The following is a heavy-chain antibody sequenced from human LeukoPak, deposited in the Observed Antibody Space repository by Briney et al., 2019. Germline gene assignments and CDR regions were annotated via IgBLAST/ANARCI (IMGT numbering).Heavy chain of an antibody. J-gene: IGHJ1*01. V-gene: IGHV4-4*09. CDR1: GGSISSYY. Sequence: PSETLSLTCTVSGGSISSYYWSWIRQPPGKGLEWIGYIYTSGSTNYNPSLKSRVTISVDTSKNQFSLKLSSVTAADTAVYYCARTYSSGWYYGYFQHWGQGTLVTVSS. CDR2: IYTSGST. CDR3: ARTYSSGWYYGYFQH. D-gene: IGHD6-19*01.